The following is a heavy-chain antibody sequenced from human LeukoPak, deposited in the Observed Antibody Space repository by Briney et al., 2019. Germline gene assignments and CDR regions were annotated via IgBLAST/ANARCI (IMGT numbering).Heavy chain of an antibody. Sequence: GESLKISCKGSGYSFTSYWIGWVRQMPGKGLEWMGIIYPGDSDTRYNPSFQGQVTISADKSISTAYLQWSSLKASDTAMYYCARQRANYYYYMDVWGKGTTVTVSS. CDR2: IYPGDSDT. J-gene: IGHJ6*03. CDR3: ARQRANYYYYMDV. V-gene: IGHV5-51*01. CDR1: GYSFTSYW.